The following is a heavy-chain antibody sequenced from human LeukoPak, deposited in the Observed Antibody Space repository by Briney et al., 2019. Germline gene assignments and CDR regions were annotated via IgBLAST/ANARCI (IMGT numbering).Heavy chain of an antibody. V-gene: IGHV4-38-2*02. CDR3: VTPRSWELSDMAV. CDR2: VYHNGET. J-gene: IGHJ6*03. Sequence: PSETLSLTCTVSGYSITTNYYWACIRQSPGTGLEWIGSVYHNGETYYNPSLKSRVIISVDTSKNEFSLRLTSVTAADTAVYYCVTPRSWELSDMAVWGKGTTVIVSS. CDR1: GYSITTNYY. D-gene: IGHD1-26*01.